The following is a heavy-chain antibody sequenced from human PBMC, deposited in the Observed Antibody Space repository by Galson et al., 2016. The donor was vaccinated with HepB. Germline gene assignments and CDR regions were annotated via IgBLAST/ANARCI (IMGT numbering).Heavy chain of an antibody. CDR3: ARYADATFDY. CDR2: IINRGTTI. J-gene: IGHJ4*02. Sequence: SLRLSCAASGFTFSDYYMTWVRQAPGKGLEWVSFIINRGTTIYYADSVKGRFTISRDNAKNSLFLQMDSLKAEDTAVYYCARYADATFDYWGQGTLVTVSS. CDR1: GFTFSDYY. D-gene: IGHD2-8*01. V-gene: IGHV3-11*04.